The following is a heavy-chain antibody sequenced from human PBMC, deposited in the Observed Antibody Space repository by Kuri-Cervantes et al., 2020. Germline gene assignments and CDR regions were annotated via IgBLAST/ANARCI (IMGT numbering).Heavy chain of an antibody. CDR3: AKFGTTAVAGGTPEY. D-gene: IGHD6-19*01. V-gene: IGHV3-23*01. Sequence: GESLKISCAASGFNFSSYEMNWVRQAPGKGLEWVSIISGSGGGTYYADSVKGRFTISRDISKNTLYLQMNSLRAEDTAVYYCAKFGTTAVAGGTPEYWGLGNLVTVSS. CDR2: ISGSGGGT. CDR1: GFNFSSYE. J-gene: IGHJ4*02.